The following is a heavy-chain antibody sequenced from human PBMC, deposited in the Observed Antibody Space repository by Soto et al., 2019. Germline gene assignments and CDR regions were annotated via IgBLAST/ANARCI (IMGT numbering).Heavy chain of an antibody. CDR3: TTDPYYYDSSGYEPYFDY. Sequence: PGGSLRLSCAASGFTFSNAWMNWVRQAPGKGLEWVGRMKRKTDGGTTDYAAPVKGRFTISRDDSKNTLYLQMNSLKTEDTAVYYCTTDPYYYDSSGYEPYFDYWGQGTLVTVSS. CDR1: GFTFSNAW. V-gene: IGHV3-15*07. CDR2: MKRKTDGGTT. D-gene: IGHD3-22*01. J-gene: IGHJ4*02.